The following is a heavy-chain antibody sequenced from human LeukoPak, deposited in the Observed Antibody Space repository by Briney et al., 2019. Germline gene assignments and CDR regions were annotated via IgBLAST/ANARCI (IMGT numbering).Heavy chain of an antibody. V-gene: IGHV4-39*01. D-gene: IGHD1-26*01. CDR1: GGSISTNGYY. CDR2: FYYTGST. Sequence: SETLSLTCTVSGGSISTNGYYWGWIRQPPGKGLEWIGSFYYTGSTFYSPSLKSRVTISVDTSKNQFSLKLSPVTAADTAVYYCAKRSGTYHAFDIWGQGTMVTVPS. J-gene: IGHJ3*02. CDR3: AKRSGTYHAFDI.